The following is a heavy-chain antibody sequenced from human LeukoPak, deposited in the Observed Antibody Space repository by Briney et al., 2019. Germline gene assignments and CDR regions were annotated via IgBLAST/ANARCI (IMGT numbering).Heavy chain of an antibody. CDR2: ISYDGSHK. J-gene: IGHJ6*02. Sequence: GGPLRLSCAASGFTFSNSAMHWVRQAPGKGLEWVAIISYDGSHKFYADSVKGRFTISRGTAKNTLYLQMNSLRAEDTAVYSCARDNYGSAAYYYYGMDVWGQGTTVTVSS. CDR1: GFTFSNSA. CDR3: ARDNYGSAAYYYYGMDV. D-gene: IGHD3-10*01. V-gene: IGHV3-30*04.